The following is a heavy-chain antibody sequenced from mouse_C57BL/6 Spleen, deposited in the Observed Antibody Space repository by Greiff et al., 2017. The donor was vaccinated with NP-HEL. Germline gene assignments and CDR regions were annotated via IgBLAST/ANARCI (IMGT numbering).Heavy chain of an antibody. V-gene: IGHV1-55*01. CDR2: IYPGSGST. D-gene: IGHD3-2*02. J-gene: IGHJ2*01. CDR1: GYTFTSYW. Sequence: QVQLQQPGAELVKPGASVKMSCKASGYTFTSYWITWVKQRPGQGLEWIGDIYPGSGSTNYNEKFKSKATLTVDTSSSTAYIQLTSLTSEDSAVYYCARRQLRLREGFFDYWGQGTTLTVSS. CDR3: ARRQLRLREGFFDY.